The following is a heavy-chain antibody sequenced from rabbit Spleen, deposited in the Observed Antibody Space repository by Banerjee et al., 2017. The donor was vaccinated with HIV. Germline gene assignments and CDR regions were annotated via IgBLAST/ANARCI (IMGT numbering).Heavy chain of an antibody. CDR1: GVSFTSNYY. CDR2: IDTGSSGFT. D-gene: IGHD8-1*01. V-gene: IGHV1S40*01. CDR3: ARDTGTSFSTYGMDL. Sequence: ESGGDLVKPGASLTLTCTASGVSFTSNYYMCWVRQAPGKGLEWIACIDTGSSGFTYFASWAKGRFTISKTSSTTVTLQVTSLTAADTATYFCARDTGTSFSTYGMDLWGQGTLVTVS. J-gene: IGHJ6*01.